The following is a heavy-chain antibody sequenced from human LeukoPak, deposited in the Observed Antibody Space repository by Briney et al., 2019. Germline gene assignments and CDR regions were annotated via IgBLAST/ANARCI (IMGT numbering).Heavy chain of an antibody. J-gene: IGHJ4*02. CDR2: ISKSGTYI. CDR3: AREVLIVVEPAANTIDY. Sequence: GGSLRLSCEASGFTFRDYTMNWVRQALGKGLEWVSAISKSGTYIKYADSVKGRLTVSRDNAKNSLFLQMNSLRVEDTAVYFCAREVLIVVEPAANTIDYWGEGTRVTVSS. CDR1: GFTFRDYT. D-gene: IGHD2-2*01. V-gene: IGHV3-21*01.